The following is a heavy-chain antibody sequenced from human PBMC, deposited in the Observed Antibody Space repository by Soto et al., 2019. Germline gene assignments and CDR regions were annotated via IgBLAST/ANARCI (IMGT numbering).Heavy chain of an antibody. CDR1: GFIFSNYA. CDR2: ISGSGADT. CDR3: AKDTGRGGGSVFDY. V-gene: IGHV3-23*01. J-gene: IGHJ4*02. D-gene: IGHD2-15*01. Sequence: PGGSLRLSCAPSGFIFSNYAMSWVRQARGKGLEWVSAISGSGADTYYTESVKGRFTISRDNFKNTLYLQMNSLRAEDTAVYYCAKDTGRGGGSVFDYWGQETLVTVSS.